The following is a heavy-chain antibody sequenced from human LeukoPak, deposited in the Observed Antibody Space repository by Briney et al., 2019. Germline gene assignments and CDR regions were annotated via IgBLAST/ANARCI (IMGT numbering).Heavy chain of an antibody. D-gene: IGHD3-3*01. Sequence: PGGSLRLPCPASGFMFSNYPMIWIRQAPGKGLAGVSIISDSGGATYYADSVNGRFTISRDNSKNALYLQMNSVRAEDEAVYYCAKDIASRITIFGVVSQWGQGTLVTVSS. J-gene: IGHJ4*02. CDR2: ISDSGGAT. V-gene: IGHV3-23*01. CDR1: GFMFSNYP. CDR3: AKDIASRITIFGVVSQ.